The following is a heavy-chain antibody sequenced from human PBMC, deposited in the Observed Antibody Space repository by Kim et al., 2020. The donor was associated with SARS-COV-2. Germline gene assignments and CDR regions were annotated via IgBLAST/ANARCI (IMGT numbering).Heavy chain of an antibody. J-gene: IGHJ4*02. CDR2: VYYTGTT. CDR1: GDSITSTVYY. V-gene: IGHV4-39*01. Sequence: SETLSLTCTVSGDSITSTVYYWGWIRQPPGKGLEWIANVYYTGTTYPNPSLKSRVTISVDTSKNQFSLRLTSVTAADTAFYYCARPGHWPHYFFDYWGQGSLVTVSS. CDR3: ARPGHWPHYFFDY.